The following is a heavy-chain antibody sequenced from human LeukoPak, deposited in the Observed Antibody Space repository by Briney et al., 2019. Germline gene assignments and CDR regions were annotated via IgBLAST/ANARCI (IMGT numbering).Heavy chain of an antibody. CDR1: GYTFTGYY. V-gene: IGHV1-2*02. Sequence: ASVKVSCKASGYTFTGYYMHWVRQAPGQGLEWMGWINPNSGGTNYAQKFQGRVTMTWDTSISTASMELSRLTSDDTAVYYCARSRLNGGTYLDYWYDMDVWGKGTTVTVSS. D-gene: IGHD1-26*01. J-gene: IGHJ6*03. CDR3: ARSRLNGGTYLDYWYDMDV. CDR2: INPNSGGT.